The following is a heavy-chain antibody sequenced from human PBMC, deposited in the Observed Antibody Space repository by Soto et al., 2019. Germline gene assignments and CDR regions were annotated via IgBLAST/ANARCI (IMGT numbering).Heavy chain of an antibody. Sequence: GASVKVSCKASGYTFTTYGISWVRQAPGHGLEWMGWISAYNGDTNYAPKLQDRVTMTTDTSTSTAYMELRSLRSDDTAVYYCERYLWYSSADGVRFDPRGHGTLVTV. J-gene: IGHJ5*02. V-gene: IGHV1-18*01. CDR1: GYTFTTYG. CDR2: ISAYNGDT. CDR3: ERYLWYSSADGVRFDP. D-gene: IGHD6-19*01.